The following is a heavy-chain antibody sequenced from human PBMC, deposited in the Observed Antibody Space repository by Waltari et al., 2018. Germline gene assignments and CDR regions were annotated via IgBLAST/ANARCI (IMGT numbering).Heavy chain of an antibody. D-gene: IGHD3-10*01. CDR3: ARAPPFYYGPGKYYFDY. CDR1: GFAFISYG. Sequence: VQLLQSGGGLVQPGGSLRLSCEASGFAFISYGMSWVRQAPGKGLEWVSTITGSGLSEYFPDSVKGRFTISRDNSKNRLFLQMTSLRAEDTAVYYCARAPPFYYGPGKYYFDYWGQGILVTVSS. V-gene: IGHV3-23*01. J-gene: IGHJ4*02. CDR2: ITGSGLSE.